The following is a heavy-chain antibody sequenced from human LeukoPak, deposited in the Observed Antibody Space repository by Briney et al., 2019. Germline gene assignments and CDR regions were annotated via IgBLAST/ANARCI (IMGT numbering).Heavy chain of an antibody. Sequence: PGGSLRLSCAASGFTFSSYDLNWLRQAPGKGLEWVSYISASGGTIYYADSVKGRFTISRDNAKNSLYLQMNSLRAEDTAVYYCAREERITMIVVVAYYFDYWGQGTLVTVSS. J-gene: IGHJ4*02. CDR1: GFTFSSYD. D-gene: IGHD3-22*01. CDR2: ISASGGTI. V-gene: IGHV3-48*03. CDR3: AREERITMIVVVAYYFDY.